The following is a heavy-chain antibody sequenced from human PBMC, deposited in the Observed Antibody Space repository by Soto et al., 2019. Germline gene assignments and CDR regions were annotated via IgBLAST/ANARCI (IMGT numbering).Heavy chain of an antibody. CDR2: ISYDGSNK. J-gene: IGHJ4*02. D-gene: IGHD3-9*01. CDR1: GFTFSSYG. Sequence: PGGSLRLSCAASGFTFSSYGMHGVRQAPGKGLEWVAVISYDGSNKYYADSVKGRFTISRDNSKNTLYLQMNSLRAEDTAVYYCAKDYILTGYYRGYNDYWGQGTWSPSPQ. CDR3: AKDYILTGYYRGYNDY. V-gene: IGHV3-30*18.